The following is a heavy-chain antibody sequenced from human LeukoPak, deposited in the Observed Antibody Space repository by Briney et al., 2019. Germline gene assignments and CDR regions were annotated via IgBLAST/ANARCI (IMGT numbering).Heavy chain of an antibody. D-gene: IGHD3-10*01. CDR2: INPSGGST. V-gene: IGHV1-46*01. CDR3: ARPQRSGSSKSPMDV. Sequence: VASVKVSCKASGYTFTSYYMHWVRQAPGQGLEWMGIINPSGGSTSYAQKFQGRVTMTRDMSTSTVYMELSSLRSEDTAVYYCARPQRSGSSKSPMDVWGKGTTVTVSS. CDR1: GYTFTSYY. J-gene: IGHJ6*03.